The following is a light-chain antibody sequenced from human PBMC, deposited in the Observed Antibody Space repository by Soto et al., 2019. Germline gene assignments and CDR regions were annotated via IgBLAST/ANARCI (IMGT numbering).Light chain of an antibody. J-gene: IGKJ1*01. CDR2: DAS. V-gene: IGKV3-11*01. Sequence: VLTQSPDTLSLPPGERATLSCRASQSVSSYLAWYQQKPGQAPRLLIYDASSRATGIPARFSGSGSVTYFTLTISSLEPEDFAVYYCQQLTDWPPQWTFGQGTKV. CDR3: QQLTDWPPQWT. CDR1: QSVSSY.